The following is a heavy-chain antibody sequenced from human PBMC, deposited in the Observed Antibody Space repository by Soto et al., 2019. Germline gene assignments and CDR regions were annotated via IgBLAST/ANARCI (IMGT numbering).Heavy chain of an antibody. CDR2: IYYSGST. Sequence: SETLSLTCTVSGGSISSGGYYWSWIRQHPGKGLEWIGYIYYSGSTYYNPSLKSRVTISVDTAKNQFSLKLSSVTAADTAVYYCARDRRLITMVRGVSLWFDPWGQGTLVTVSS. CDR3: ARDRRLITMVRGVSLWFDP. J-gene: IGHJ5*02. D-gene: IGHD3-10*01. V-gene: IGHV4-31*03. CDR1: GGSISSGGYY.